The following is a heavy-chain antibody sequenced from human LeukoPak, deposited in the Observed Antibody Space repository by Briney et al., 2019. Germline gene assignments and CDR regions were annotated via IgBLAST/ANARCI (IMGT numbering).Heavy chain of an antibody. CDR3: AKLWFGESAHFDY. CDR1: GFTFSSYA. CDR2: ISGSGGST. Sequence: GGSLRLSCAASGFTFSSYAMSWVRQAPGKGLEWVSAISGSGGSTYYADSVKGRFTMSRDNSKNTLHLQMTSLRAADTAVYYCAKLWFGESAHFDYWGQGTLVTVSA. J-gene: IGHJ4*02. V-gene: IGHV3-23*01. D-gene: IGHD3-10*01.